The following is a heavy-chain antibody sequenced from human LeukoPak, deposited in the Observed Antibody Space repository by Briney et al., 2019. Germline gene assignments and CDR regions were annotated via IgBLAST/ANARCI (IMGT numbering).Heavy chain of an antibody. J-gene: IGHJ4*02. V-gene: IGHV4-61*01. Sequence: SETLSLTCTVSGGSVSSGSYNWSWIRQPPGKGLEWIGYIYYSGSTNYNPSLKSRVTISVDTSKNQFSLKLSSVTAADTAVYYCARADILTGYPSVYWGQGTLVTVSS. CDR3: ARADILTGYPSVY. D-gene: IGHD3-9*01. CDR2: IYYSGST. CDR1: GGSVSSGSYN.